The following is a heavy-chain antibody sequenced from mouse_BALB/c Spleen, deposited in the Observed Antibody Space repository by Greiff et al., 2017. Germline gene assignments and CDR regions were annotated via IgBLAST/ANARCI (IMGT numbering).Heavy chain of an antibody. V-gene: IGHV7-3*02. CDR3: ARDYGPYYAMDY. D-gene: IGHD1-1*02. CDR2: IRNKANGYTT. Sequence: DVQLVESGGGLVQPGGSLRLSCATSGFTFTDYYMSWVRQPPGKALEWLGFIRNKANGYTTEYSASVKGRFTISRDNSQSILYLQMNTLRAEDSATYYCARDYGPYYAMDYWGQGTSVTVSS. J-gene: IGHJ4*01. CDR1: GFTFTDYY.